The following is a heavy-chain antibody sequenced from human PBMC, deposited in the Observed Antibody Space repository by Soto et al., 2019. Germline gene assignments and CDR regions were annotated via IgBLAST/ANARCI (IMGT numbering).Heavy chain of an antibody. Sequence: QVQLVQSGAEVRKPGASVTVSCRTSGDTFSDYYIHWVRQAPGQGLEWMGWINPNSGATNYAQKFRGWVTMTRDTSIRTVYMQLSRLRSDDTAVYYCARESGGATATLHYYYFYMDVWGTGTTVTVSS. J-gene: IGHJ6*03. D-gene: IGHD5-12*01. V-gene: IGHV1-2*04. CDR3: ARESGGATATLHYYYFYMDV. CDR2: INPNSGAT. CDR1: GDTFSDYY.